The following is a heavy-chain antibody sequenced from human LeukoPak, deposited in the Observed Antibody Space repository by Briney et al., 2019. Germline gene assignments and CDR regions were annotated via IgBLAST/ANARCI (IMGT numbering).Heavy chain of an antibody. CDR2: FDPEDGET. Sequence: ASVKVSCKVSGYTLTELSMHWVRQAPGKGLEWMGGFDPEDGETIYARKFQGRVTMTEDTSTDTAYMELSSLRSEDTAVYYCATDSRGLDYYDSSGPDAFDIWGQGTMVTVSS. CDR1: GYTLTELS. V-gene: IGHV1-24*01. D-gene: IGHD3-22*01. J-gene: IGHJ3*02. CDR3: ATDSRGLDYYDSSGPDAFDI.